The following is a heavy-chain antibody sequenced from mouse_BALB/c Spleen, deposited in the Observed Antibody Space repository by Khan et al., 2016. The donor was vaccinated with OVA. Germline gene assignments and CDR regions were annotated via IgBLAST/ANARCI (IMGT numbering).Heavy chain of an antibody. V-gene: IGHV2-9*02. D-gene: IGHD1-3*01. J-gene: IGHJ2*01. Sequence: QVQLKESGPGLVTPSQSLSITCTVSGFSLTSYGVHWVRQPPGKGLEWLGVIWAGGSTNYNSALMSRLSISKDNSKSQVFLQMNRLQTDDTAMYYCASLEDIWGQGTTLTVSS. CDR3: ASLEDI. CDR1: GFSLTSYG. CDR2: IWAGGST.